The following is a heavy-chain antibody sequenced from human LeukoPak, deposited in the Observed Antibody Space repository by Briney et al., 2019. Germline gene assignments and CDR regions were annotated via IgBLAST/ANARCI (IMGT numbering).Heavy chain of an antibody. D-gene: IGHD3-10*01. CDR2: TSYDGIHK. CDR1: RFTFSRSA. Sequence: GGSLRLSCTDSRFTFSRSAMHWVRQAPGKGLEWVAVTSYDGIHKYYADSVQGRFTISRDNSKNTLYLQMTSLRVEDTAVYYCARDNIAGSGSSDWGQGTLVTVSS. CDR3: ARDNIAGSGSSD. V-gene: IGHV3-30-3*01. J-gene: IGHJ4*02.